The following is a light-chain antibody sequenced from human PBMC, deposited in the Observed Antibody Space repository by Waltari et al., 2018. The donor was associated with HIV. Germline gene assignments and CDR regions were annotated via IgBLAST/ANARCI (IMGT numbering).Light chain of an antibody. Sequence: MMQSPDILPVSPGEGVTLTCRASQSVNTNVAWYQQRPGQAPRLLIYGASTRAAGFPARFSGGGSGTEFTLTISSLQSEDFALYFCHQYNNWPYTFGQGTKLDI. V-gene: IGKV3-15*01. CDR2: GAS. CDR3: HQYNNWPYT. J-gene: IGKJ2*01. CDR1: QSVNTN.